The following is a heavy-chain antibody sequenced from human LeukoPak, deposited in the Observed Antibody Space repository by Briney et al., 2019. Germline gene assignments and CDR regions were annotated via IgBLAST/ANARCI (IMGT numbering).Heavy chain of an antibody. Sequence: PGGSLRLSCAASGFTFRTYAMHWVRHAPGKGLEWVAFIRYHGNEEFYADSVKGRFTISRDNSKNTLYLQMNSLTTEDTAVYFCAKDNDGSGSYYKTGLDYWGQGTQVTVSS. CDR1: GFTFRTYA. CDR3: AKDNDGSGSYYKTGLDY. D-gene: IGHD3-10*01. J-gene: IGHJ4*02. CDR2: IRYHGNEE. V-gene: IGHV3-30*02.